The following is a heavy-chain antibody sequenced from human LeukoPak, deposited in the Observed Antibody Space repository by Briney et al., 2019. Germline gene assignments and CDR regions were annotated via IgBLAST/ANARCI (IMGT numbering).Heavy chain of an antibody. CDR1: GGSISNYY. CDR3: ARDLRDYDILTGTGWFDP. J-gene: IGHJ5*02. V-gene: IGHV4-59*01. CDR2: IYYSGST. Sequence: PSETLSLTCTVSGGSISNYYWSWIRQPPGKGLEWIGYIYYSGSTKYNPSLKSRVTISVDTSKNQFSLRLSSVTAADTAVYYCARDLRDYDILTGTGWFDPWGQGTLVTVSS. D-gene: IGHD3-9*01.